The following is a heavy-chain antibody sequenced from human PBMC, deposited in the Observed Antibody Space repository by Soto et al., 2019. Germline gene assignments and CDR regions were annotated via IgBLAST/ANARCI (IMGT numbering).Heavy chain of an antibody. D-gene: IGHD3-10*01. Sequence: QVQLVQSGPEVKNPGASVTVSCVASGYAFTSYGVNWVRQAPGQGLEWMGWIAPHSGRTTYLPKFQGRVTMTADVSTNTAYIELRSLKSDDTVIYFCARAATGSYHSAYWGQGTVVTVSS. CDR1: GYAFTSYG. CDR3: ARAATGSYHSAY. V-gene: IGHV1-18*04. J-gene: IGHJ4*02. CDR2: IAPHSGRT.